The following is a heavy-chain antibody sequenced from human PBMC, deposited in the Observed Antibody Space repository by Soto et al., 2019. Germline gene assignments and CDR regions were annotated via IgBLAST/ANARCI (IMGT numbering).Heavy chain of an antibody. CDR2: ISYDGSNK. Sequence: GGSLRLSCAASGFTFSSYGMHWVRQAPGKGLEWVAVISYDGSNKYYADSVKGRFTISRDNSKNTLYLQMNSLRAEDTAVYYCAKDLRSRVVKTFRDYYYGMDVWGQGTTVTVSS. D-gene: IGHD2-21*01. V-gene: IGHV3-30*18. CDR1: GFTFSSYG. CDR3: AKDLRSRVVKTFRDYYYGMDV. J-gene: IGHJ6*02.